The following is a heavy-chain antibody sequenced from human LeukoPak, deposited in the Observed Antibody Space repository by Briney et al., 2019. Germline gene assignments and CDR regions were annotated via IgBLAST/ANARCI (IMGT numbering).Heavy chain of an antibody. V-gene: IGHV4-4*07. D-gene: IGHD2-15*01. CDR2: IYTSGST. Sequence: SETLSLTCTVSGGSISSYYWSWIRQPAGKGLEWIGRIYTSGSTNYNPSLKSRVTMSVDTSKNQLSLKLSSVTAADTAVYYCARDRKGYCSGGSCYENWFDPWGQGTLVTVSS. J-gene: IGHJ5*02. CDR3: ARDRKGYCSGGSCYENWFDP. CDR1: GGSISSYY.